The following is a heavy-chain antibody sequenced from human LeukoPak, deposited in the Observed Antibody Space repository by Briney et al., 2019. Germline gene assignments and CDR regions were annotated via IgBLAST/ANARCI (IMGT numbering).Heavy chain of an antibody. CDR2: ISGSGDTT. Sequence: GGSLRLSCIASRFTFSTYAMSWVRQAPGKGLEWVSSISGSGDTTYYTGSVKGRSTISRDNSKNALYLQMSSLRAEDTAVYYCAKSQRNDQQVVQRIDYWGQGTLVTVSS. CDR3: AKSQRNDQQVVQRIDY. J-gene: IGHJ4*02. D-gene: IGHD2-2*01. V-gene: IGHV3-23*01. CDR1: RFTFSTYA.